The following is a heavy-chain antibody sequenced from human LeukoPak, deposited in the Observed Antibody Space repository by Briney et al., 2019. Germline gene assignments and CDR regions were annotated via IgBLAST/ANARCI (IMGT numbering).Heavy chain of an antibody. J-gene: IGHJ4*02. CDR3: ARVTGGTTLDY. CDR2: ISSSGSTT. V-gene: IGHV3-48*03. CDR1: GFTFSSYE. D-gene: IGHD2-8*02. Sequence: PGGSLRLSCAASGFTFSSYEMNWVRQAPGKGLEWISNISSSGSTTYYADSVKGRFTISRDNAKNSLYLQMNSLRAEDTAVYYCARVTGGTTLDYWGQGTLVTVSS.